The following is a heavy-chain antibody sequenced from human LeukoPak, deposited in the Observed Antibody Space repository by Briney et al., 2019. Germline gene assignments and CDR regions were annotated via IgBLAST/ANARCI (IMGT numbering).Heavy chain of an antibody. CDR2: ISAYNGNT. V-gene: IGHV1-18*01. CDR1: GYTFTSYG. D-gene: IGHD3-10*01. CDR3: ASSGGYYGSGSYFYYHY. J-gene: IGHJ4*02. Sequence: GASVKVSCKASGYTFTSYGISWVRQAPGQGLEWMAWISAYNGNTNYAQKLQGRVTMTTDTSTSTAYMELRSLRSDDTAVYYCASSGGYYGSGSYFYYHYWGQGTLVTVSS.